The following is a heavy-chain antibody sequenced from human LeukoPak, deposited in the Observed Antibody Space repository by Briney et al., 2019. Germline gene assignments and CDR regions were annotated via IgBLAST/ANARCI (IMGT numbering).Heavy chain of an antibody. CDR2: IQTSGRT. CDR3: ARENGATIAGRSLDY. Sequence: PSETLSLTCTVSGASITSHYWSWIRQPAGKGLEWIGRIQTSGRTSYDPSLNSRVTMSVDTSNNQFSLNLTSMTAADTAVYYCARENGATIAGRSLDYWGQGTLVTVSS. V-gene: IGHV4-4*07. D-gene: IGHD6-6*01. CDR1: GASITSHY. J-gene: IGHJ4*02.